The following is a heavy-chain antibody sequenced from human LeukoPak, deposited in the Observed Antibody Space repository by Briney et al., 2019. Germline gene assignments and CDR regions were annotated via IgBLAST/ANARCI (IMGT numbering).Heavy chain of an antibody. D-gene: IGHD2-15*01. CDR2: ISYDGSNK. CDR1: GFTLSSYG. J-gene: IGHJ4*02. V-gene: IGHV3-30*18. CDR3: AKVFDDCSGGSCYGAFPLSYFDY. Sequence: GGSLRLSCAASGFTLSSYGMHWVRQAPGKGLEWVAVISYDGSNKYYADSVKGRFTISRDNSKNTLYLQMNSLRAEDTAVYYCAKVFDDCSGGSCYGAFPLSYFDYWGQGTLVTVSS.